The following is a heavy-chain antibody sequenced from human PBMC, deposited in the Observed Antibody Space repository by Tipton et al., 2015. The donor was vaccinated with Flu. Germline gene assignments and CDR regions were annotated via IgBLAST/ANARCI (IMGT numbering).Heavy chain of an antibody. CDR3: ATGVHYYFDR. CDR2: VNHDGSGT. J-gene: IGHJ4*02. CDR1: GFTFSSLW. V-gene: IGHV3-74*01. Sequence: SLILSCAASGFTFSSLWMHWVRQVPGKGLEWVSRVNHDGSGTTYADSVKGRFTISRDNAKSTLYLQMNSLRAEDTAVYYCATGVHYYFDRWGQGTLVTVSS. D-gene: IGHD3-9*01.